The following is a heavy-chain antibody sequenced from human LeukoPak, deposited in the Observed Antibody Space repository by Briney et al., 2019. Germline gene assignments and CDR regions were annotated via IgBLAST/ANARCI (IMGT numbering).Heavy chain of an antibody. CDR2: ISGSGAGT. Sequence: PGGSLRLSCAASGFTFSNYAMNWVRQAPGEGLEWVSAISGSGAGTYYADSVNSRFTICRDNSKNTLYLQMNSLRAEDTAVYYCAKGFYCNGVRGYSLALDYWGQGTLVTVSS. J-gene: IGHJ4*02. D-gene: IGHD2-15*01. CDR3: AKGFYCNGVRGYSLALDY. CDR1: GFTFSNYA. V-gene: IGHV3-23*01.